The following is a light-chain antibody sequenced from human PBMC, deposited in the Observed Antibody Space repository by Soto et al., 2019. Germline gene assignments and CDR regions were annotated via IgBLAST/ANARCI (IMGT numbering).Light chain of an antibody. CDR2: DVS. J-gene: IGLJ1*01. V-gene: IGLV2-23*02. CDR1: SIDVGNYNL. Sequence: SAPTQPAPVSWSPGQSVTISLTGTSIDVGNYNLVSWYQQHPGKAPKLMIYDVSKRPSGVSNRFSGSKSGNTASLTISGLQADDEADYYCCSYAGDSYVFGTGTKVTVL. CDR3: CSYAGDSYV.